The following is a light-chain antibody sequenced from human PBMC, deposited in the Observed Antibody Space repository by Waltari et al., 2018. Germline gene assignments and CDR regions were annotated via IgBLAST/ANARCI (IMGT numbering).Light chain of an antibody. Sequence: QSVLTQPPSTSGHPGQRVIISCSGSSSNIGRNIVNWYQQLPGSAPKLPIYSNSQRPSGVPDRFSGSKSDTSASLAISGLESDDEADYYCAAWDDSLNGWVFGGGTKLTVL. J-gene: IGLJ3*02. CDR3: AAWDDSLNGWV. V-gene: IGLV1-44*01. CDR1: SSNIGRNI. CDR2: SNS.